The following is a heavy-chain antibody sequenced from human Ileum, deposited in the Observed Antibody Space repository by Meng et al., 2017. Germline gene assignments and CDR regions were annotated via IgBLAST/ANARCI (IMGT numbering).Heavy chain of an antibody. Sequence: ASVKVSCKASGYTFTNYDVSWVRQAPGQGLEWMGSISGYNGNTNCIQKFQGRVTMTRDTSTSTAYMELRSLTYDDTAMYYCARHHNILDYWGQGTLVTVSS. D-gene: IGHD2/OR15-2a*01. V-gene: IGHV1-18*01. CDR2: ISGYNGNT. CDR3: ARHHNILDY. CDR1: GYTFTNYD. J-gene: IGHJ4*02.